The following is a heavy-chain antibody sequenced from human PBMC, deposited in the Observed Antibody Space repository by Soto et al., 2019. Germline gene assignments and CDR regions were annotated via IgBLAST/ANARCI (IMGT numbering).Heavy chain of an antibody. V-gene: IGHV3-23*01. CDR2: VSGSGGST. CDR1: GFTFSSYA. D-gene: IGHD1-26*01. Sequence: EVQLLESGGGLVKPGGSLRLSCAASGFTFSSYAMSWVRQAPGKGLEWVSAVSGSGGSTYYADSVKGRFTISRDNSKNELYQQMNSLRAEDTAVYYCAKGSRGPTDYYGMDVWGQGTTVTVSS. J-gene: IGHJ6*02. CDR3: AKGSRGPTDYYGMDV.